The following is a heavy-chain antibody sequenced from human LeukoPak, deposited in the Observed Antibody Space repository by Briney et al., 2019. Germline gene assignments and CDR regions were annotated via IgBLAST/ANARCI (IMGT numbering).Heavy chain of an antibody. CDR3: ARGGRPDY. J-gene: IGHJ4*02. V-gene: IGHV3-7*01. Sequence: GGSLRLSCATSRFTFSSSWMSWVRQAPGKGLECVANIKEDGREKYYVDSVKGRFTISRDNAKNSLYLQMSSLRAEDTAVYYCARGGRPDYWGQGTLVTVSS. D-gene: IGHD3-10*01. CDR2: IKEDGREK. CDR1: RFTFSSSW.